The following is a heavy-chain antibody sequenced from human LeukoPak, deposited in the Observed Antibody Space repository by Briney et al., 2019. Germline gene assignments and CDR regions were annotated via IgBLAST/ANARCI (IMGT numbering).Heavy chain of an antibody. J-gene: IGHJ4*02. CDR3: ASSYYCSSTSCYTPFDY. CDR2: IYNSGST. D-gene: IGHD2-2*02. CDR1: GGSISSYY. V-gene: IGHV4-59*01. Sequence: SETLSLTCTVSGGSISSYYWSWIRQPPGKGLEWIGYIYNSGSTNYNPSLKSRVTISVDTSKNQFSLKLTSVTAADTAVYYCASSYYCSSTSCYTPFDYWGQGTLVTVSS.